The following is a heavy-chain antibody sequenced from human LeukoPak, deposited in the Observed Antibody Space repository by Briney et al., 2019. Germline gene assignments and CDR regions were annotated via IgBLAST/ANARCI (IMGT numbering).Heavy chain of an antibody. Sequence: ASVKVSCKASGYTFTCYYMHWVRQAPGQGLEWMGWINPNSGGTNYAQKFQGRVTMTRDTSISTAYMELSRLRSDDTAVYYCAREVGYCSSTSCYAAFDYWGQGTLVTVSS. CDR2: INPNSGGT. J-gene: IGHJ4*02. V-gene: IGHV1-2*02. CDR3: AREVGYCSSTSCYAAFDY. CDR1: GYTFTCYY. D-gene: IGHD2-2*01.